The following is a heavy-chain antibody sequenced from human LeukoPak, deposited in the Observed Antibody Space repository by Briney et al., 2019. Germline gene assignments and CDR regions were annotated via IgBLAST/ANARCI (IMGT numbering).Heavy chain of an antibody. Sequence: PGGSLRLSCAASGFTVNSNYWSWVRQAPGKGLEWVAVISYDGSNKYYADSVKGRFTISRDNSKNTLYLQMNSLRAEDTAVYYCARDLDCSGGSCYSGWGQGTLVTVSS. V-gene: IGHV3-30*19. D-gene: IGHD2-15*01. CDR3: ARDLDCSGGSCYSG. CDR2: ISYDGSNK. J-gene: IGHJ4*02. CDR1: GFTVNSNY.